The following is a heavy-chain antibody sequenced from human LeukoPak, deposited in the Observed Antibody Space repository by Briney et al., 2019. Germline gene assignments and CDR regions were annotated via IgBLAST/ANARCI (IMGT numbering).Heavy chain of an antibody. V-gene: IGHV4-39*01. CDR3: VRHIAYHANLDY. CDR2: ISDSGNT. D-gene: IGHD2-21*01. CDR1: GGSISSRSYY. J-gene: IGHJ4*02. Sequence: SETLSLTCTVSGGSISSRSYYWGWIRQPPGKGLEWIGKISDSGNTYYSPSLRSRVTISIDMSKNQFSLKLSSVTATDTAVYYCVRHIAYHANLDYWGQGTLVTVSS.